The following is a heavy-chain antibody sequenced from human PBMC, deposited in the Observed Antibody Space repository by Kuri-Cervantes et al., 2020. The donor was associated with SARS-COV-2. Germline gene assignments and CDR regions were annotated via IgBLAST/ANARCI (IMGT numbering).Heavy chain of an antibody. CDR3: AKDPRVIIAAAGDGY. J-gene: IGHJ4*02. CDR1: GFTFSSYA. Sequence: GESLKISCAASGFTFSSYAMSWVRQAPGKGLEWVSAISGSGGSTYYADSVKGRFTISRDNSKNTLYLQMNSLRAEDTAVYYCAKDPRVIIAAAGDGYRGQGTLVTVSS. D-gene: IGHD6-13*01. CDR2: ISGSGGST. V-gene: IGHV3-23*01.